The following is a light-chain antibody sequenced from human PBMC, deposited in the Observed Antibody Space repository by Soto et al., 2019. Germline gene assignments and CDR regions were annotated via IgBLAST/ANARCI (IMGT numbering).Light chain of an antibody. Sequence: QSVLTQPASVSGSPGQSITISCAGTSSDVGGYNYVSWYQQHPGKAPKLMVYDVTNRPSGVSDRFSGSKSGNTASLTISGLQAEDEAEYYCTSYATVNTIVFGTGTKVTVL. CDR1: SSDVGGYNY. CDR3: TSYATVNTIV. V-gene: IGLV2-14*01. CDR2: DVT. J-gene: IGLJ1*01.